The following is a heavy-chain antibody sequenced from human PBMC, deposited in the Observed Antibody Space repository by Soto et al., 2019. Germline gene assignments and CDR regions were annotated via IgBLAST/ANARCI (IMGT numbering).Heavy chain of an antibody. J-gene: IGHJ4*02. CDR1: GDSINGYY. Sequence: LSLTCTVSGDSINGYYWTLIRQPAGKGLEWIGRIYTSGTTGYSPSLKSRVTMSLDTSKNHFSLRLTSVTAADTAVYYCARDTVGISSPGVYWGRGTLVNVSS. CDR3: ARDTVGISSPGVY. D-gene: IGHD4-17*01. CDR2: IYTSGTT. V-gene: IGHV4-4*07.